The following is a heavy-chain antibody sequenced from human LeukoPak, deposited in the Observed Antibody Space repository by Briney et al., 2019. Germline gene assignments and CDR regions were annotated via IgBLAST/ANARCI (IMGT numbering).Heavy chain of an antibody. V-gene: IGHV3-53*01. D-gene: IGHD3-10*01. CDR3: ARDSGRFDVFDI. J-gene: IGHJ3*02. CDR2: IYSDGRK. Sequence: GGSLRLSCAASGFTVSTNYMSWVRQAPGKGLEWVSVIYSDGRKYYADSVKGRFTISRDNAKNTLYLQMNSLRAEDTAVYYCARDSGRFDVFDIWGQGTMVTVSS. CDR1: GFTVSTNY.